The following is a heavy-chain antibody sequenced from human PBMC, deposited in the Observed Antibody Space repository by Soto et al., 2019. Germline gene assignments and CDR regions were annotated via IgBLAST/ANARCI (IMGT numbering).Heavy chain of an antibody. J-gene: IGHJ4*02. Sequence: GGSLRLSCAASGFTFSSYAMHWVRQAPGKGLEWVAVISYDGSNKYYADSVKGRFTISRDNSKNTLYLQMNSLRAEDTAVYYCARALYSSPPDYWGQGTLVTVSS. V-gene: IGHV3-30-3*01. CDR2: ISYDGSNK. D-gene: IGHD5-18*01. CDR3: ARALYSSPPDY. CDR1: GFTFSSYA.